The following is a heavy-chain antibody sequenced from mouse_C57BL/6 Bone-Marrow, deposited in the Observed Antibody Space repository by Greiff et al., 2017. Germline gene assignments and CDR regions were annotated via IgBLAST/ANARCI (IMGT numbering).Heavy chain of an antibody. D-gene: IGHD2-5*01. CDR2: INPNNGGT. CDR3: ARAYYSNLYYAMDY. CDR1: GYTFTDYY. Sequence: EVQLQQSGPELVKPGASVKISCKASGYTFTDYYMNWVKQSHGKSLEWIGDINPNNGGTSYNQKFKGKATLTVDKSSSTAYMELRSLTSEDSAVYYCARAYYSNLYYAMDYWGQGTSVTVSS. V-gene: IGHV1-26*01. J-gene: IGHJ4*01.